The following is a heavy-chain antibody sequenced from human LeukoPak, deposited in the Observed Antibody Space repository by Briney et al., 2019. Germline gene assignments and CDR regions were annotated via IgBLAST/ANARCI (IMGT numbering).Heavy chain of an antibody. CDR1: GYTFTSYY. J-gene: IGHJ4*02. D-gene: IGHD2-15*01. CDR3: ARDKCSGGSCYPIDY. V-gene: IGHV1-46*01. CDR2: INPSGGST. Sequence: ASVKVSCKASGYTFTSYYMYWVRQAPGQGLEWMGIINPSGGSTSYAQKFQGRVTMTRDTSTSTVYMELSSLRSEDTAVYYCARDKCSGGSCYPIDYWDQGTLVTVSS.